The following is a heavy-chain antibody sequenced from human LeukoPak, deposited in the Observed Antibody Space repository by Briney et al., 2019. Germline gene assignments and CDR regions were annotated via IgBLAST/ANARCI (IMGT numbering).Heavy chain of an antibody. V-gene: IGHV4-59*01. Sequence: SETLSLTCTVSNDSIRSAFWSWIRQPPGKGLEWIGYVFHSGSTNYNPSLSNRVTISLDTSKNQFSLNLKSMTAADTAVYYCARGRGYSYGLNFDLWGQGALVTVSS. J-gene: IGHJ4*02. D-gene: IGHD5-18*01. CDR2: VFHSGST. CDR3: ARGRGYSYGLNFDL. CDR1: NDSIRSAF.